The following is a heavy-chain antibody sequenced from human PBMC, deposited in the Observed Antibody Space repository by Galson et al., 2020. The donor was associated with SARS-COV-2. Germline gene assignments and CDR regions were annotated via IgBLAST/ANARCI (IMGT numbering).Heavy chain of an antibody. CDR1: GFTFSSYA. CDR3: AINRALDY. CDR2: ISYDGSIE. Sequence: GGSLRLSCAASGFTFSSYAMHLVRQAPGKGLEWVAVISYDGSIEYYADSVKGRFTISRDNSKNTMYLQMNSLRVEDTAVYYCAINRALDYWGQGTLVTVSS. V-gene: IGHV3-30*03. J-gene: IGHJ4*02.